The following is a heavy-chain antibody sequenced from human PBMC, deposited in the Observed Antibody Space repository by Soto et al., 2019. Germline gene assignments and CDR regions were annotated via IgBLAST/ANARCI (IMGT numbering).Heavy chain of an antibody. D-gene: IGHD2-21*02. CDR1: GGSVSSSNW. CDR3: ARVPGVVVSADDAFDI. Sequence: QVQLQESGPGLVKPSGTLSLTCAVSGGSVSSSNWWSWFRQSPAKGLEWMGEIYHSGSAHYNPSLKSRDNISLDKSKNQFSMRLPSVTVAESAVYYCARVPGVVVSADDAFDIWGPGTRVIVSS. J-gene: IGHJ3*02. CDR2: IYHSGSA. V-gene: IGHV4-4*02.